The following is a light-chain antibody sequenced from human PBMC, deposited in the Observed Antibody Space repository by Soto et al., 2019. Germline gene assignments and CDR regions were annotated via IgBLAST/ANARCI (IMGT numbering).Light chain of an antibody. CDR2: GAS. CDR1: QSVSSN. V-gene: IGKV3-15*01. J-gene: IGKJ1*01. CDR3: QQYYNWPT. Sequence: EIVMTQSPATLSVSPGERATLSCRASQSVSSNLAWYQQKPGQAPRLLIYGASTRATGIPARFSGSGSGTEFTLTISRLPSEDFAVYYCQQYYNWPTFGQGTKVETK.